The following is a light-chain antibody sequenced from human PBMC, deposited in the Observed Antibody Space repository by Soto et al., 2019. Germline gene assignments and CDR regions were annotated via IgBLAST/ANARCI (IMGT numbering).Light chain of an antibody. CDR3: SSYTSSSTLI. Sequence: QSALTQPASVSGSPGQSITVSCTGTSSDIGGYNYVSWYQHHPGKAPQLIIYEVNLRPSGVSDRFSASKSGDTASLTISGLQAGDEADYYCSSYTSSSTLIFGTGTKLTVL. J-gene: IGLJ1*01. CDR1: SSDIGGYNY. V-gene: IGLV2-14*01. CDR2: EVN.